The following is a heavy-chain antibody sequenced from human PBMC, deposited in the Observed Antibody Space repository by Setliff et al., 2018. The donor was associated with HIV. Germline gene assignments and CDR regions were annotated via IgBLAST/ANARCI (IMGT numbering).Heavy chain of an antibody. J-gene: IGHJ3*02. D-gene: IGHD1-1*01. CDR2: ISAYNGNT. CDR1: GYTFINFG. CDR3: ARENEGGAFDI. Sequence: EASVKVSCKASGYTFINFGISWVRQAPGQGLEWMGWISAYNGNTNSAQRLQGRVTLTTDTSTSTAYMDLRSLRSDDTAVYFCARENEGGAFDIWGQGTMVTVSS. V-gene: IGHV1-18*01.